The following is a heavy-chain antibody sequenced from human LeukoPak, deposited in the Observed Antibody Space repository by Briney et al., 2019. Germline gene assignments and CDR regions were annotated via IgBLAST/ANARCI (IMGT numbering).Heavy chain of an antibody. V-gene: IGHV3-30*01. D-gene: IGHD3-9*01. J-gene: IGHJ6*02. Sequence: PGRSLRLSCAASGFTFSSYAMHWVRQAPGKGLEWVAVISYDGSNKYYADSVKGRFTISRDNAKNSLYLQMNSLRAEDTALYYCAKDINNPFLTGYSGMDVWGQGTTVTVSS. CDR1: GFTFSSYA. CDR2: ISYDGSNK. CDR3: AKDINNPFLTGYSGMDV.